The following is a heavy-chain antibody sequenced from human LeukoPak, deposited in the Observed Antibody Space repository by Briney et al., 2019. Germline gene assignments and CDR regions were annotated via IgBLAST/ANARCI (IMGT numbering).Heavy chain of an antibody. CDR2: INPSGGST. Sequence: ASGKVSCKASGYTFTSYYMHWVRQAPGQGLEWMGIINPSGGSTSYAQKFQGRVTMTRDTSTSTVYMELSSLRSEDTAVYYCARGAPSIAAAGTISDPWGQGTLVTVSS. CDR3: ARGAPSIAAAGTISDP. V-gene: IGHV1-46*01. J-gene: IGHJ5*02. CDR1: GYTFTSYY. D-gene: IGHD6-13*01.